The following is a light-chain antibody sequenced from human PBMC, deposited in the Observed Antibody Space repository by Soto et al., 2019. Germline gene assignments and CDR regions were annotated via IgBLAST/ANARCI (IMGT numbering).Light chain of an antibody. J-gene: IGLJ1*01. CDR2: EVS. Sequence: QSVLTQPASVSGSPGQPITISCTGTSSDVGGYNYVSWYQQHPGKAPKLMIFEVSNRPSGVSYRFSGSKSGNTASLTISGLQAEDEADYYRTSYKSSSTLYVFGSGTKVTVL. CDR1: SSDVGGYNY. CDR3: TSYKSSSTLYV. V-gene: IGLV2-14*01.